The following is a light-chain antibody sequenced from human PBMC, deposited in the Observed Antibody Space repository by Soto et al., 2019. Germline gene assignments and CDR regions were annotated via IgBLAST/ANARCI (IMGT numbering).Light chain of an antibody. V-gene: IGKV3-20*01. J-gene: IGKJ3*01. CDR3: EQYGGSPIFP. CDR2: GAS. Sequence: EIVLTQSPGTLSLSPGERATLSCRASQSVSSSYLAWYQQKPGQAPRLLIYGASSRVTGIPDRCSGSGAWTAFTLTISRLEPEDFAVYYCEQYGGSPIFPFGPGTKEDI. CDR1: QSVSSSY.